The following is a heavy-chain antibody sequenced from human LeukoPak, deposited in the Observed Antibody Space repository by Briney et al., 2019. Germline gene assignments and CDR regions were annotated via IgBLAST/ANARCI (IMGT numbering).Heavy chain of an antibody. J-gene: IGHJ4*02. CDR3: ARPAYCGGNCYYFPDY. D-gene: IGHD2-21*02. Sequence: HSGGSLRLSCAASGFTFSSYWMSWVRQAPGKGLEWVANIKQDGSEKYYVDSVKGRATISRDNVKNSLYLQMNSLRAEDTDVYYCARPAYCGGNCYYFPDYWGQGTLVTVSS. V-gene: IGHV3-7*03. CDR2: IKQDGSEK. CDR1: GFTFSSYW.